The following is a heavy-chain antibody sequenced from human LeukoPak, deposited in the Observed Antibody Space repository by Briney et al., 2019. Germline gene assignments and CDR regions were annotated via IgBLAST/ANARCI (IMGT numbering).Heavy chain of an antibody. V-gene: IGHV4-61*01. J-gene: IGHJ4*02. Sequence: SETLSLTCTVSGGSVSSGSSYWSWIRQPPGKGLEWIGYIYYSGSTNYNPSLKSRVTISVDTSKNQFSLKLRPVTAADTAVYYCARTDLGRHFDYWGQGTLVTVSS. CDR2: IYYSGST. CDR1: GGSVSSGSSY. D-gene: IGHD1-26*01. CDR3: ARTDLGRHFDY.